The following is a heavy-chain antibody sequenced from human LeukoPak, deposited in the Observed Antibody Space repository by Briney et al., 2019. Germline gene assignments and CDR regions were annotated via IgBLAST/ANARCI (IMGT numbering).Heavy chain of an antibody. CDR2: ISYIGTT. CDR1: GDSISSRTSDF. D-gene: IGHD2-15*01. Sequence: SETLSLTCTVSGDSISSRTSDFWGWSRQSPGKGLEWIAEISYIGTTFYNPSLESRVSISLDTSKNQFSLKLHAVTAADTALYYCARRNRYCNGGSCAHHHDSWGQGTLVTVSS. CDR3: ARRNRYCNGGSCAHHHDS. J-gene: IGHJ4*02. V-gene: IGHV4-39*07.